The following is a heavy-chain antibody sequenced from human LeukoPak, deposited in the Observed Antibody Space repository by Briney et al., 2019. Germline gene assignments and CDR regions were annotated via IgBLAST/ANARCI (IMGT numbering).Heavy chain of an antibody. CDR3: ATRPRNDP. CDR2: VHPDNGNT. J-gene: IGHJ5*02. V-gene: IGHV1-8*01. CDR1: GYPLTIWA. D-gene: IGHD1-1*01. Sequence: ASVKVSCKTSGYPLTIWAINWVRQAAGQGPEWLGWVHPDNGNTYYAKRIRGRVTMSRDTTTTTADMELSGLRSNVTPVYCCATRPRNDPGGEGTLVTLP.